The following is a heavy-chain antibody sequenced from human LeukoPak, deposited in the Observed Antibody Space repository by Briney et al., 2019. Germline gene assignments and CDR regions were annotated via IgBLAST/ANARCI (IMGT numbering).Heavy chain of an antibody. J-gene: IGHJ4*02. V-gene: IGHV3-30-3*01. CDR3: ARDGDRYGSSGSFDY. D-gene: IGHD3-22*01. CDR2: ISYDGSNK. CDR1: EFTFSSYA. Sequence: PGGSLRLSCAASEFTFSSYAMHWVRQAPGKGLEWVAVISYDGSNKYYADSVKGRFTISRDNSKNTLYLQMNSLRAEDTAVYYCARDGDRYGSSGSFDYWGQGTLVTVSS.